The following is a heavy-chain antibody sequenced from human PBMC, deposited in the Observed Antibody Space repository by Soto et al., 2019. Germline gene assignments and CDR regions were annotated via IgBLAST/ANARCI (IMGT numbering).Heavy chain of an antibody. Sequence: SETLSLTCAVYGGSFSGYYWSWIRQPPGKGLEWIGEINHSGSTNYNPSLKSRVTISVDTSKNQFSLKLSSVTAADTAVYYCARWGKGGYYYYYMDVWGKGTTVTVSS. CDR1: GGSFSGYY. V-gene: IGHV4-34*01. D-gene: IGHD3-16*01. CDR3: ARWGKGGYYYYYMDV. J-gene: IGHJ6*03. CDR2: INHSGST.